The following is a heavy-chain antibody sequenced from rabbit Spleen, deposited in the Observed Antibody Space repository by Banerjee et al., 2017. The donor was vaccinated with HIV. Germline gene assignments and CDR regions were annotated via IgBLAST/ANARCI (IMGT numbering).Heavy chain of an antibody. Sequence: QEQLEESGGGLVKPEGSLTLTCKASGFSFSDRDVMCWVRQAPGKGLEWIACINTYTGKSVYASWATGRITISKTSSTTVTLQMTSLTAADTATYFCARDGSGGISYYFNLWGQGTLVTVS. CDR2: INTYTGKS. CDR1: GFSFSDRDV. V-gene: IGHV1S45*01. D-gene: IGHD1-1*01. J-gene: IGHJ4*01. CDR3: ARDGSGGISYYFNL.